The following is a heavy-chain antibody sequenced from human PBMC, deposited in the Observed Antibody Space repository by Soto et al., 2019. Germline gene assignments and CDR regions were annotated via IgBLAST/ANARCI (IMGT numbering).Heavy chain of an antibody. J-gene: IGHJ6*03. CDR3: ARESDGDYVIYYMDV. CDR1: GFTFSSYG. V-gene: IGHV3-33*01. Sequence: GGSLRLSCAASGFTFSSYGMHWVRQAPGKGLEWVAVIWYDGSNKYYADSVKGRFTISRDNSKNTLYLQMNSLRAEDTAVYYCARESDGDYVIYYMDVWGKGTTVTVSS. D-gene: IGHD4-17*01. CDR2: IWYDGSNK.